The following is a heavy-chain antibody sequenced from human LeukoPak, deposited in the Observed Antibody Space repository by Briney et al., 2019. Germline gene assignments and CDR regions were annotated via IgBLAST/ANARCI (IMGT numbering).Heavy chain of an antibody. Sequence: GGSLRLSCAASGFTFSSYGMSWVRQAPGKGLEWVSGISGSGGSTYYADSVKGRFTISRDNSKNTLYLQMNSLGAEDTAIFYCARDNIVYSSSWYGGLDYWGQGTLATVSS. J-gene: IGHJ4*02. CDR2: ISGSGGST. V-gene: IGHV3-23*01. CDR3: ARDNIVYSSSWYGGLDY. CDR1: GFTFSSYG. D-gene: IGHD6-13*01.